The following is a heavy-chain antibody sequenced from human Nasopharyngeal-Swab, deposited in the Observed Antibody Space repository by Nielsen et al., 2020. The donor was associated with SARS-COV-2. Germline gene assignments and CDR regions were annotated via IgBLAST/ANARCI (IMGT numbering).Heavy chain of an antibody. Sequence: GGSLRLSCAASGFTFSSYSMNWVRQAPGKGLEWVSSISSSSSYIYYADSVKGRFTISRDNAKNSLYLQMNSLRAEDTAVYYCASHMPDYYSSGSHYYYYGMDVWGQGTTVTVSS. D-gene: IGHD3-10*01. CDR1: GFTFSSYS. CDR2: ISSSSSYI. V-gene: IGHV3-21*01. CDR3: ASHMPDYYSSGSHYYYYGMDV. J-gene: IGHJ6*02.